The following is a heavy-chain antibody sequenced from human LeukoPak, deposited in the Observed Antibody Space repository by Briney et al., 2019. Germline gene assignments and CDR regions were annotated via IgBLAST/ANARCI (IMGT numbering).Heavy chain of an antibody. CDR3: ARGGSGSGYLSHFDY. CDR1: GYSFSDYP. D-gene: IGHD3-10*01. Sequence: ASVKVSCKASGYSFSDYPIHWVRQAPGQGLEWMGRINSNSGGTSYAQNFQGRVTMTRDTSINTAYMELSRLTSDDTAMYYCARGGSGSGYLSHFDYWGQGTLVSVPS. CDR2: INSNSGGT. J-gene: IGHJ4*02. V-gene: IGHV1-2*06.